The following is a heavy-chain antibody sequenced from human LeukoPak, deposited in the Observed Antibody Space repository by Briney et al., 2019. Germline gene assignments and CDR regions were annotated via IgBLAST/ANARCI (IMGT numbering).Heavy chain of an antibody. CDR2: FDPEDGET. D-gene: IGHD3-10*01. CDR1: GYTLTELS. CDR3: ATAGPLVGWRLRVYDY. Sequence: ASVKVSCKVSGYTLTELSMHWVRQAPGKGLEWMGGFDPEDGETIYAQKFRGRVTMTEDTSTDTAYMELSSLRSEDTAVYYCATAGPLVGWRLRVYDYWGQGTLVTVSS. J-gene: IGHJ4*02. V-gene: IGHV1-24*01.